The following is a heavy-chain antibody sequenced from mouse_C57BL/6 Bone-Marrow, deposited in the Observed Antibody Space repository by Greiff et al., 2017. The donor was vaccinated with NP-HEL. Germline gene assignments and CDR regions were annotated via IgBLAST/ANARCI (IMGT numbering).Heavy chain of an antibody. D-gene: IGHD1-1*01. CDR2: ISDGGSYT. CDR1: GFTFSSYA. J-gene: IGHJ4*01. CDR3: ARDLYYYGSSPYYAMDY. Sequence: VQLKESGGGLVKPGGSLKLSCAASGFTFSSYAMSWVRQTPEKRLEWVATISDGGSYTYYPDNVKGRFTISRDNAKNNLYLQMSHLKSEDTAMYYCARDLYYYGSSPYYAMDYWGQGTSVTVSS. V-gene: IGHV5-4*01.